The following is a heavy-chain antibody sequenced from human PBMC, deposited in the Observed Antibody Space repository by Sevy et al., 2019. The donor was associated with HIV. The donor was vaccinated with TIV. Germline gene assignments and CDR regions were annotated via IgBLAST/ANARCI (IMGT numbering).Heavy chain of an antibody. Sequence: PSETRSVTCAVHYGSFSGYYWNWIRQVPGKGLEWNGEINESGITYYNPSLKSRVTISVDTSKKQFSLKLNSVTAVDSAVYFCARSPSVVVVPGAPSWFDPWGQGTLVTVSS. CDR2: INESGIT. CDR1: YGSFSGYY. CDR3: ARSPSVVVVPGAPSWFDP. V-gene: IGHV4-34*01. D-gene: IGHD2-2*01. J-gene: IGHJ5*02.